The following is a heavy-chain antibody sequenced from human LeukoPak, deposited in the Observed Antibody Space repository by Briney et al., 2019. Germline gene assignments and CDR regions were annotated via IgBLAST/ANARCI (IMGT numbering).Heavy chain of an antibody. CDR2: IIPILGIA. Sequence: ASVKVSCKASGGTFSSYAISWVRQAPGQGLEWMGRIIPILGIANYAQKFQGRVTITAGKSTSTAYMELSSLRSEDTAVYYCARDPPDYYDSSGYYLDWFDPWGQGTLVTVSS. CDR3: ARDPPDYYDSSGYYLDWFDP. J-gene: IGHJ5*02. D-gene: IGHD3-22*01. CDR1: GGTFSSYA. V-gene: IGHV1-69*04.